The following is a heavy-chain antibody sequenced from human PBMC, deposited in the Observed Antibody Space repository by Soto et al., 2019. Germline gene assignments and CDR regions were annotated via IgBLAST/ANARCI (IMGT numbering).Heavy chain of an antibody. D-gene: IGHD3-3*01. J-gene: IGHJ6*02. CDR1: GFTFSSYW. Sequence: GSVRLSCXASGFTFSSYWMSWVRQAPGKGLEWVANIKQDGSEKYYVDSVKGRFTISRDNAKNSLYLQMNSLRAEDTAVYYCATSSNYDFWSGYYFYYGMDVWGQGTTVTVSS. CDR3: ATSSNYDFWSGYYFYYGMDV. CDR2: IKQDGSEK. V-gene: IGHV3-7*03.